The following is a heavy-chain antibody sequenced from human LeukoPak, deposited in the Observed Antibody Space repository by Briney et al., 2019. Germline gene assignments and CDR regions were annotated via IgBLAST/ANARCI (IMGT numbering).Heavy chain of an antibody. CDR1: GDSVSTNSAA. Sequence: SQTLSLTCAISGDSVSTNSAAWNWLRQSPSRGLEWLGGTYYRSKWYNDYALSVKSRISIEADTSKNQLSLQLKSVTPEDTAVYYCARDADTNGYYFDYWGQGTLVTVSS. V-gene: IGHV6-1*01. CDR2: TYYRSKWYN. D-gene: IGHD3-3*01. J-gene: IGHJ4*02. CDR3: ARDADTNGYYFDY.